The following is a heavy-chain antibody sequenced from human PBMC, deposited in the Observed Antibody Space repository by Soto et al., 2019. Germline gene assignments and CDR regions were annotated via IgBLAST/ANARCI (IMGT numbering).Heavy chain of an antibody. V-gene: IGHV4-59*01. D-gene: IGHD6-13*01. CDR1: GGSISSYY. J-gene: IGHJ5*02. CDR2: IYYSGST. Sequence: SETLSLTCTVSGGSISSYYWSWIRQPPGKGLEWIGYIYYSGSTNYNPSLKSRVTISVDTSKNQFSLKLSSVTAADTAVYYCAREQQQLGLNWFDPWGQGTLVTV. CDR3: AREQQQLGLNWFDP.